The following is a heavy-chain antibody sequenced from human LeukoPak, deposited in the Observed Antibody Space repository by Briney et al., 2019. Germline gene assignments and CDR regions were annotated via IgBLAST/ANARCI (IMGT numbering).Heavy chain of an antibody. D-gene: IGHD2-2*01. CDR3: AKIVVPAAIGGYYFDY. V-gene: IGHV3-30*18. CDR2: ISYDGSNK. J-gene: IGHJ4*02. CDR1: GFTFSSYG. Sequence: PGRSLRLSCAASGFTFSSYGMHWVRQAPGKGLEWVAVISYDGSNKYYADSVKGRFTISRDNSKNTLYLQMNSLRAEDTAVCYCAKIVVPAAIGGYYFDYWGQGTLVTVSS.